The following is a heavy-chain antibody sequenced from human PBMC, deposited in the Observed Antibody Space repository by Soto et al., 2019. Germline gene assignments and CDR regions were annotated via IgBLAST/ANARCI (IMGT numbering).Heavy chain of an antibody. Sequence: QVQLQESGPGVVKPSDTLSVTCTVSGGSVSSRSHFWSWIRQPPGGGLQWIGYIYYTGNTNYSPSRNSRATLSVDTSRNQFSLRLTSVTAADTAIYYCARYDAESGSNKLDPWGQGTLVTVSS. J-gene: IGHJ5*02. V-gene: IGHV4-61*01. CDR2: IYYTGNT. CDR1: GGSVSSRSHF. CDR3: ARYDAESGSNKLDP. D-gene: IGHD5-12*01.